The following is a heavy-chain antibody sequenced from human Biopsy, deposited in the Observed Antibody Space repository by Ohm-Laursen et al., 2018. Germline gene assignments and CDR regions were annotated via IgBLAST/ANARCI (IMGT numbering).Heavy chain of an antibody. V-gene: IGHV4-4*08. D-gene: IGHD2-2*01. J-gene: IGHJ5*02. CDR2: IYSSGGT. CDR3: ARRPYTRDNWFDP. Sequence: GTLSLTCHVSGGSLSLSYWSWIRQPPGKGLEWIGYIYSSGGTDYNPSLKSRVTISLDTSKNQFSLTLTSVTVADTAIYYCARRPYTRDNWFDPWGQGTLVTVSS. CDR1: GGSLSLSY.